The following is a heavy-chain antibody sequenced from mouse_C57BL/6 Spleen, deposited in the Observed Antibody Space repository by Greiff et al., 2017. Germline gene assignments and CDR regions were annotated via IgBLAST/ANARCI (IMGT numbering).Heavy chain of an antibody. CDR3: ASDWDRAWFAC. Sequence: QVQLQQPGTELVKPGASVKLSCKASGYTFTSYWMHWVKQRPGQGLEWIGNINPNNGCTNYNEEFKSKAKLTVDKSSSKAYMQLSSLTSEDSAVYYCASDWDRAWFACWGQGTLVTVSA. J-gene: IGHJ3*01. V-gene: IGHV1-53*01. CDR1: GYTFTSYW. D-gene: IGHD4-1*01. CDR2: INPNNGCT.